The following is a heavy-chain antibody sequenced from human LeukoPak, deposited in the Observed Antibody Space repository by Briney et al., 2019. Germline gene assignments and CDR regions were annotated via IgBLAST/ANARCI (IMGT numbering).Heavy chain of an antibody. Sequence: GGSLRLSCAASGFTVSNNYMSWVRQAPGKGLERVSVIYSGDTTYYADSVKGRFTISRDKSKNTLYLQMNSLRAEDTAVYYCARARAYGSGRDFAYWGQGTLVTVSS. CDR3: ARARAYGSGRDFAY. V-gene: IGHV3-53*01. J-gene: IGHJ4*02. D-gene: IGHD3-10*01. CDR2: IYSGDTT. CDR1: GFTVSNNY.